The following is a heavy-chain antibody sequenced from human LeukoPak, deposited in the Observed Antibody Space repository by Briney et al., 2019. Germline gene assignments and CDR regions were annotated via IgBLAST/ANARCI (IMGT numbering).Heavy chain of an antibody. CDR3: ARAKPKNMVRGLIMRRESRYYFDY. V-gene: IGHV3-53*01. CDR1: GFTVSTNY. Sequence: PGGSLRLSCVVSGFTVSTNYMSWVRQAPGKGLEWVSLIYSGGSTYYADSVKGRFTISRDNSKNTLYLQMNSLRAEDTAVYYCARAKPKNMVRGLIMRRESRYYFDYWGQGTLVTVSS. J-gene: IGHJ4*02. CDR2: IYSGGST. D-gene: IGHD3-10*01.